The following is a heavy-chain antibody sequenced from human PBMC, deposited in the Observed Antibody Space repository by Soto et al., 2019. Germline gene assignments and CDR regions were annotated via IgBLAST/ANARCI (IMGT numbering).Heavy chain of an antibody. V-gene: IGHV3-33*01. Sequence: PGGSLRLSCAASGFTFSSYGMHWVRQAPGKGLEWVAVIWYDGSNKYYADSVKGRFTISRDNSKNTLYLQMNSLRAEDTAVYYCARVYNWNDVIYWGQGTLVTVSS. CDR2: IWYDGSNK. J-gene: IGHJ4*02. CDR1: GFTFSSYG. D-gene: IGHD1-1*01. CDR3: ARVYNWNDVIY.